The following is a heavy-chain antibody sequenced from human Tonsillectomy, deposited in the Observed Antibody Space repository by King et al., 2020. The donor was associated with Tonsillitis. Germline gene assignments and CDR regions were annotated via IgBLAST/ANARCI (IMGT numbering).Heavy chain of an antibody. D-gene: IGHD1-26*01. CDR2: IYSDGTT. Sequence: VQLVESGGGLIQPGGSLRLSCAASAFTVSSDYMSWVRQAPGKGLEWVSVIYSDGTTYYADSVKGRFTVSRDNSQSTLYLQMNTLTAEETAVYYCAKWVLPEGSAFDIWGQGTLVTVSS. V-gene: IGHV3-53*01. CDR1: AFTVSSDY. J-gene: IGHJ3*02. CDR3: AKWVLPEGSAFDI.